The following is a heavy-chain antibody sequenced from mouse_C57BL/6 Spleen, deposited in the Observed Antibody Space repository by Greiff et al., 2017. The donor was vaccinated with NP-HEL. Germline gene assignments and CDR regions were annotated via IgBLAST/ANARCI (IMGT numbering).Heavy chain of an antibody. CDR2: IHPNSGST. V-gene: IGHV1-64*01. D-gene: IGHD1-1*01. CDR3: ARDVDITTVVANVDY. Sequence: VQLQQPGAELVKPGASVKLSCKASGYTFTSYWMHWVKQRPGQGLEWIGMIHPNSGSTNYNEKFKSKATLTVDNSSSTAYMQLSSLTSEDSAVYYWARDVDITTVVANVDYWGQGTTLTVSS. CDR1: GYTFTSYW. J-gene: IGHJ2*01.